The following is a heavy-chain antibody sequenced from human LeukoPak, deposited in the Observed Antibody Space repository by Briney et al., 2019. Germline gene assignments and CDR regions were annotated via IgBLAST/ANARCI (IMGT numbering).Heavy chain of an antibody. V-gene: IGHV4-59*01. CDR2: IYYSGST. CDR3: ARGYYYGSRYYYYYYMDV. D-gene: IGHD3-10*01. CDR1: GGSISSYY. J-gene: IGHJ6*03. Sequence: SSETLSLTCTVSGGSISSYYWSWIRQPPGKGLEWIGYIYYSGSTNYNPSLKSRVTISVDTSKNQFSLKLSSVTAADTAVYYCARGYYYGSRYYYYYYMDVWGKGTTVTISS.